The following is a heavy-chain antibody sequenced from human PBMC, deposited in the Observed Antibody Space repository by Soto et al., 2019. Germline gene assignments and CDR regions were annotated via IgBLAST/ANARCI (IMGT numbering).Heavy chain of an antibody. CDR2: IYYSGST. Sequence: SETLSLTCTVSGGSISSYYWSWIRQPPGKGLEWIGYIYYSGSTNYNPSLKSRVTISVDTSKNQFSLKLSSVTAVDTAVYYCARQGLWGSGAFNIWGEGIMVTVS. V-gene: IGHV4-59*08. CDR1: GGSISSYY. CDR3: ARQGLWGSGAFNI. J-gene: IGHJ3*02. D-gene: IGHD7-27*01.